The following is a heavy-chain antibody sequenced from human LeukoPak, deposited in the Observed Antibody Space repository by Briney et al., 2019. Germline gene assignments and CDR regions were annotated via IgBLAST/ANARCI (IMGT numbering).Heavy chain of an antibody. V-gene: IGHV4-30-2*02. D-gene: IGHD2/OR15-2a*01. CDR1: GGSISSGGYY. J-gene: IGHJ3*02. CDR2: IYHSGST. Sequence: SQTLSLTCTVSGGSISSGGYYWSWIRQPPGKGLEWIGYIYHSGSTYYNPSLKSRVTISVDRSKNLFSLKLSSVTAADTAVYYCASTRTFYDAFDIWGQGTMVTVSS. CDR3: ASTRTFYDAFDI.